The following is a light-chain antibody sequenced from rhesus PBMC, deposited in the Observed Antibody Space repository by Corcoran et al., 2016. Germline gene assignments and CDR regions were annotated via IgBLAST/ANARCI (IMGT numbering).Light chain of an antibody. J-gene: IGKJ2*01. CDR2: YAS. CDR3: RQYHNWYS. V-gene: IGKV3-35*01. CDR1: QSVSSN. Sequence: EIVMTQSPATLPWSPGERATLSCRASQSVSSNLAWHQQKPGQAPRLLIYYASNRATGIPDRFSGSGSGTDFTLTIRNLETEDVGVYYCRQYHNWYSFGQGTKVEIK.